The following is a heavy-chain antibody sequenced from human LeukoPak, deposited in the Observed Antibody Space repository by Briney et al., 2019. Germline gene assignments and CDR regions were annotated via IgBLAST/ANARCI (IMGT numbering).Heavy chain of an antibody. D-gene: IGHD5-18*01. CDR1: GFTFSNAW. V-gene: IGHV3-15*01. Sequence: GGSLRLSCAASGFTFSNAWMSWVRQAPGKGLEWVGRIKSKTDGGTTDYAARVKGRFTISSDDSKNTLYLQMNSLKTEDTAVYYCTTLFTAMAYYYYYMGVWGKGTTVTVSS. J-gene: IGHJ6*03. CDR3: TTLFTAMAYYYYYMGV. CDR2: IKSKTDGGTT.